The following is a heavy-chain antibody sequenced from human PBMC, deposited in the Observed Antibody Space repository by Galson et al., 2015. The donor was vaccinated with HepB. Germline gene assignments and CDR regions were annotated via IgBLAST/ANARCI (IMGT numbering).Heavy chain of an antibody. CDR3: TRDPAGWELPSDY. CDR2: ISTDGSST. V-gene: IGHV3-74*01. J-gene: IGHJ4*02. CDR1: GFTLSHYW. D-gene: IGHD1-26*01. Sequence: SLRLSCAASGFTLSHYWMHWVRQAPGKGLVWVSHISTDGSSTSYADSVKGRFTISRDNAKNTLYLQMNNLRAEDTAVYYCTRDPAGWELPSDYWGQGTLVTVSS.